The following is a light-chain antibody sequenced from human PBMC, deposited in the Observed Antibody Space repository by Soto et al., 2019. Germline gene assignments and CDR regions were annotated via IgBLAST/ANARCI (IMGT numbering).Light chain of an antibody. CDR3: SSYAGSIHYV. V-gene: IGLV2-8*01. J-gene: IGLJ1*01. Sequence: QSALTQPPSASGSPGQSVTISCTGTSSDVGGYNYVSWYQQHPGKAPKLMIYEVSQRPSGVPDRFSGSKSGNMASLTVSGLQAEDEADYYCSSYAGSIHYVFGTGTKVTVL. CDR2: EVS. CDR1: SSDVGGYNY.